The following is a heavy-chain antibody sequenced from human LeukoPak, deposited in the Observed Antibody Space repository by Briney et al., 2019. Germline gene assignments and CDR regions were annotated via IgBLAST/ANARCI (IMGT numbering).Heavy chain of an antibody. CDR2: IIPILGIA. V-gene: IGHV1-69*02. CDR1: GGTFSSYT. J-gene: IGHJ4*02. CDR3: ARVRYCSSTSCYTFDY. Sequence: SVKVSCKASGGTFSSYTISWVRQAPGQGLEWKGRIIPILGIANYAQKFQGRVTITADKSTSTAYMEPSSLRSEDTAVYYCARVRYCSSTSCYTFDYWGQGTLVTVSS. D-gene: IGHD2-2*02.